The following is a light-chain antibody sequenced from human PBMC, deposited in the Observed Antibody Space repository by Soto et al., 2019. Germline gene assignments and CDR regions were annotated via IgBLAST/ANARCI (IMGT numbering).Light chain of an antibody. CDR1: NSDVGGYNY. J-gene: IGLJ1*01. CDR3: SSYTSSTSYV. Sequence: QSALTQPASVSDSPGQSITISCTGTNSDVGGYNYVSWYQHHPGKAPRLMIYDVSNRPSGVSNRFSGSKSGNTASLIISGLQAEDEADYYCSSYTSSTSYVFGTGTKLTVL. V-gene: IGLV2-14*01. CDR2: DVS.